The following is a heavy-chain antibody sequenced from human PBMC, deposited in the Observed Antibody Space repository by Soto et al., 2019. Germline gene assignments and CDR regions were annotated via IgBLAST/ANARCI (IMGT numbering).Heavy chain of an antibody. V-gene: IGHV4-34*01. CDR3: ASSGYYDILTGYYEDYYYYGMDV. CDR2: INHSGST. J-gene: IGHJ6*02. CDR1: GGSFGDYY. D-gene: IGHD3-9*01. Sequence: SEALSLTCAVYGGSFGDYYWSWVRQPPGQGLEWIGEINHSGSTNYNPSRKSRVTISVDTSKNQFSLKLSSVTAADTAVYYCASSGYYDILTGYYEDYYYYGMDVWGQGTTVP.